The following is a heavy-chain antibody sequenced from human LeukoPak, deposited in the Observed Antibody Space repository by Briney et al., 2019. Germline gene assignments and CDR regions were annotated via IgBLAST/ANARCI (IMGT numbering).Heavy chain of an antibody. CDR1: GFTFSGSA. V-gene: IGHV3-73*01. CDR2: IRSKANSYAT. D-gene: IGHD1-26*01. J-gene: IGHJ4*02. Sequence: GGSLRLSCAASGFTFSGSAMHWVRQASGKGLEWVGRIRSKANSYATAYAASVKGRFTISRDDSKSTAYLQMNSLKTEDTAVYYCTSPIVGARGYWGQGTLVTVSS. CDR3: TSPIVGARGY.